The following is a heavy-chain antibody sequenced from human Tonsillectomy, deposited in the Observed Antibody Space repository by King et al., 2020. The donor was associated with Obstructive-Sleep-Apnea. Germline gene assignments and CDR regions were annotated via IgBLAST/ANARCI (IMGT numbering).Heavy chain of an antibody. CDR3: AREGTVTGGRYFDL. V-gene: IGHV3-74*01. J-gene: IGHJ2*01. CDR1: GFTVSSYW. D-gene: IGHD4-17*01. Sequence: VQLVESGGVLVQPGGSLRLSCAASGFTVSSYWMHWVCQAPGKGLVWVSRISSDRSSTDYADSVKGRFTTSRDNAKNTLYMQMNSLRAEDTAVWYCAREGTVTGGRYFDLWGRGTLVTVSS. CDR2: ISSDRSST.